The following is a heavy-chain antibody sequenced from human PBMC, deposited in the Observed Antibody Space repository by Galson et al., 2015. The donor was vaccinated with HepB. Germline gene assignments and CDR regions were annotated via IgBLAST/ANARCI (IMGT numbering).Heavy chain of an antibody. V-gene: IGHV3-15*01. CDR3: TTDRRGRDYYDSSGYYYFDY. J-gene: IGHJ4*02. Sequence: SLRLSCAASGFTFSNAWMSWVRQAPGKGLEWVGRIKSKTDGGTTDYAAPVKGRFTISRDDSKNTLYLQMNSLKTEDTAVYYCTTDRRGRDYYDSSGYYYFDYWGQGTLVTVSS. D-gene: IGHD3-22*01. CDR2: IKSKTDGGTT. CDR1: GFTFSNAW.